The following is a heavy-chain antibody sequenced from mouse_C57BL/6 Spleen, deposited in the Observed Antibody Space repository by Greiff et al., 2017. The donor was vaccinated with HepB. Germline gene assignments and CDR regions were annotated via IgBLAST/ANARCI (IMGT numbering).Heavy chain of an antibody. J-gene: IGHJ1*03. D-gene: IGHD2-1*01. Sequence: VQLVESGPELVKPGASVKISCKASGYSFTSYYIHWVKQRPGQGLEWIGWIYPGSGNTKYNEKFKGKATLTADTSSSTAYMQLSSLTSEDSAVYYCAREDGNYGGYFDVWGTGTTVTVSS. CDR1: GYSFTSYY. CDR3: AREDGNYGGYFDV. V-gene: IGHV1-66*01. CDR2: IYPGSGNT.